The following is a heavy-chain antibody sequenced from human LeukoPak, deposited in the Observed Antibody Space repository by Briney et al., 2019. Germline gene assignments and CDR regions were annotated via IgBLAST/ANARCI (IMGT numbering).Heavy chain of an antibody. J-gene: IGHJ4*02. CDR3: AKFRGYCSGGSCSFDY. V-gene: IGHV3-23*01. CDR1: GFTFSSYA. CDR2: ISGSGGST. D-gene: IGHD2-15*01. Sequence: GGSLRLSCAASGFTFSSYAMSWVRQAPGKGLEWVSAISGSGGSTYYADSVKGRLTISRDNSKNTLYLQMNSVRAEDTAVYYCAKFRGYCSGGSCSFDYWGQGTLVTVSS.